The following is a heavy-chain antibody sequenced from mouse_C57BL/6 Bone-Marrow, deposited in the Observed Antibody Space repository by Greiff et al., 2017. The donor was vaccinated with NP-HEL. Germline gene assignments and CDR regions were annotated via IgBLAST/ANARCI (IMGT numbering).Heavy chain of an antibody. CDR3: ARGEVRAIHDYDVKYYFDY. V-gene: IGHV1-7*01. Sequence: QVHVKQSGAELAKPGASVKLSCKASGYTFTSYWMHWVKQRPGQGLEWIGYINPSSGYTKYNQKFKDKATLTADKSSSTAYMQLSSLTYEDSAVYYCARGEVRAIHDYDVKYYFDYWGQGTTLTVSS. J-gene: IGHJ2*01. CDR1: GYTFTSYW. D-gene: IGHD2-4*01. CDR2: INPSSGYT.